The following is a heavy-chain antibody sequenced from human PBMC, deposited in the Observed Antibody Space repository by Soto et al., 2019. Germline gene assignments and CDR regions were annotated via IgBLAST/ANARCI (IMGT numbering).Heavy chain of an antibody. J-gene: IGHJ5*02. V-gene: IGHV4-34*01. Sequence: SETLSLTCAVYGGSFSGYYWSWIRQPPGKGLEWIGEINYSGSTNYNPSLKSRVTISVDTSKNQFSLKLSSVTAADTAVYYCARVRFIVAQNWFDPWGQGTLVTVSS. CDR3: ARVRFIVAQNWFDP. D-gene: IGHD3-22*01. CDR1: GGSFSGYY. CDR2: INYSGST.